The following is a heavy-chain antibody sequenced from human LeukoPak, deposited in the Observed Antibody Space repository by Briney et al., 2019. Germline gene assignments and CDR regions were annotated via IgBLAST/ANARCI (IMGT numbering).Heavy chain of an antibody. D-gene: IGHD2-15*01. CDR1: GGSFSGYY. V-gene: IGHV4-34*01. CDR3: ARGEIVVVVAATPNYYYYMDV. J-gene: IGHJ6*03. Sequence: PSETLSLTCAVYGGSFSGYYWSWIRQPPGKGLEWIGEINHSGSTNYNPSLKSRVTISVDTSKNQFSLKLSSVTAADTAVYYCARGEIVVVVAATPNYYYYMDVRGKGTTVTVSS. CDR2: INHSGST.